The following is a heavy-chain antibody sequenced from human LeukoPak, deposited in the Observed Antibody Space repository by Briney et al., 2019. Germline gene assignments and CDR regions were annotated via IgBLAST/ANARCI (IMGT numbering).Heavy chain of an antibody. CDR3: ARIPDISGWPFDY. J-gene: IGHJ4*02. CDR2: ISYTGRT. CDR1: GGSIDPYY. D-gene: IGHD6-19*01. V-gene: IGHV4-59*01. Sequence: SETLSLTCTVSGGSIDPYYWTWIRHPPGKGLEWIGYISYTGRTKYNPSLESRVTMSVDTSKRQFSLKLTSVTATDTAVYYCARIPDISGWPFDYWGQGTLVTVSS.